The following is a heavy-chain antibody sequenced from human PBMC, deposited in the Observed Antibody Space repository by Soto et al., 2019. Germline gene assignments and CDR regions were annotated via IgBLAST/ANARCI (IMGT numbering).Heavy chain of an antibody. D-gene: IGHD3-22*01. CDR3: ARGQIVEMARMGVAFDI. CDR2: ISYDGSNK. V-gene: IGHV3-30-3*01. Sequence: QVQLVESGGGVVQPGRSLRLSGAASGFTFSSYAMHWVRQAPGKGLEWVAVISYDGSNKYYADSVKGRFTISRDNSKNTLYLQMNSLRAEDTAVYYCARGQIVEMARMGVAFDIWGQGTMVTVSS. CDR1: GFTFSSYA. J-gene: IGHJ3*02.